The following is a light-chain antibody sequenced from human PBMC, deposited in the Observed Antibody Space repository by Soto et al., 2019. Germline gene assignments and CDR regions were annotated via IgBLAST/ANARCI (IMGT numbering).Light chain of an antibody. V-gene: IGKV1-12*01. CDR1: QGISSW. J-gene: IGKJ4*01. CDR3: QQGSSFPLT. Sequence: DIQMTQSPSSVSASVGDRVTITCRASQGISSWLAWFQQKPGEAPRLLIYAASSLHSGVPSRCSGSGSGTDFTLTISSLQPEEFATYYWQQGSSFPLTFGGGTKVEIK. CDR2: AAS.